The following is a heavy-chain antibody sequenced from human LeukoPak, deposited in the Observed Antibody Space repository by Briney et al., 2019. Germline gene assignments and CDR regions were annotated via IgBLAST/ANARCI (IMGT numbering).Heavy chain of an antibody. Sequence: GGSLRLSCAASGFTFGNAWMSWVRQAPGKGLEWVGRIKSKTDGGTTDYAAPVKGRFTISRDDSKNTLYLQMNSLKTEDTAVYYCTTVYQVVVAATRAYWGQGTLVTVSS. CDR3: TTVYQVVVAATRAY. V-gene: IGHV3-15*01. D-gene: IGHD2-15*01. J-gene: IGHJ4*02. CDR2: IKSKTDGGTT. CDR1: GFTFGNAW.